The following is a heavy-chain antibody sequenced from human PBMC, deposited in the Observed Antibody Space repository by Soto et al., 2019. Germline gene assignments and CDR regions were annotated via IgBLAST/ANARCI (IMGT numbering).Heavy chain of an antibody. CDR2: ISSSGSTI. D-gene: IGHD3-3*01. J-gene: IGHJ5*02. CDR1: GFTFSSYE. V-gene: IGHV3-48*03. Sequence: GGSLRLSCAASGFTFSSYEMNWVRQAPGKGLEWVSYISSSGSTIYYADSVKGRFTISRDNAKNSLYLQMNSLRAEDTAVYYCARVGDFWSVNGDWFDPWGQGTLVTVSS. CDR3: ARVGDFWSVNGDWFDP.